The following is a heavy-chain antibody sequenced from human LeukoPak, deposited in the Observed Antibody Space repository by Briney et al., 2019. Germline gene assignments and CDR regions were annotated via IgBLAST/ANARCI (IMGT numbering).Heavy chain of an antibody. Sequence: GGSLRLSCAASGFTFSRYSMNWVRQAPGKGLEWVSYISSSSSTVYYADSLKGRFTISRDNAKNSLYLQMNSLTAEDTAVYYCTRVSYADGGYFDYWGQGSLVSVSS. CDR3: TRVSYADGGYFDY. D-gene: IGHD3-16*01. J-gene: IGHJ4*02. CDR1: GFTFSRYS. CDR2: ISSSSSTV. V-gene: IGHV3-48*01.